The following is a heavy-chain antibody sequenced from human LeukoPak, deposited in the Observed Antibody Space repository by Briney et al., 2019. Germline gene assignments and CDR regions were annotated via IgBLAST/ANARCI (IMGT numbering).Heavy chain of an antibody. Sequence: ASVKVSCKASGGTFSSYAISWVRQAPGQGLEWMGGIIPIFGTANYAQKFQGRVTITADESTSTAYTELSSLRSEDTAVYYCAREDNYYDSSGYPDWGQGTLVTVSS. V-gene: IGHV1-69*13. CDR3: AREDNYYDSSGYPD. J-gene: IGHJ4*02. CDR2: IIPIFGTA. CDR1: GGTFSSYA. D-gene: IGHD3-22*01.